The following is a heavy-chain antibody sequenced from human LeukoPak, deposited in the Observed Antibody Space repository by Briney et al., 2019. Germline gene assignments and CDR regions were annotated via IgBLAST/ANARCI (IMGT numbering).Heavy chain of an antibody. CDR1: GFTFSSYG. CDR3: AKAPDVVPAAPFDY. CDR2: IRYDGSNK. Sequence: GGSLRLSCAASGFTFSSYGMHWVRQAPGKGLEWVAFIRYDGSNKYYADSVKGRFTISRDNSKNTLYLQMNSLRAEDTAVYYCAKAPDVVPAAPFDYWGQGTLVTVSS. D-gene: IGHD2-2*01. V-gene: IGHV3-30*02. J-gene: IGHJ4*02.